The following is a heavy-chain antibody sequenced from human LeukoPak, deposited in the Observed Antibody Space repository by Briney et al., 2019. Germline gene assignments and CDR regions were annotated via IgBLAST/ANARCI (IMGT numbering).Heavy chain of an antibody. D-gene: IGHD1-14*01. CDR3: ALNRVAHDAFDI. CDR1: GGSFSSYA. Sequence: SVKVSCKASGGSFSSYAISWVRQAPGQGLEWMGRIIPIFGIANYAQKFQGRVTITADKSTSTAYMELSSLRSEDTAVYYCALNRVAHDAFDIWGQGTMVTVSS. J-gene: IGHJ3*02. V-gene: IGHV1-69*04. CDR2: IIPIFGIA.